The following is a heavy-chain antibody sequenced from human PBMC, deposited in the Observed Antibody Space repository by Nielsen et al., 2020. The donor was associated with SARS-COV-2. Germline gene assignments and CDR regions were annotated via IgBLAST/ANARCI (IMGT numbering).Heavy chain of an antibody. CDR2: ISGSGDRT. CDR1: GFTFSTSA. CDR3: VNSDSTGYYYVDY. V-gene: IGHV3-23*01. J-gene: IGHJ4*02. Sequence: GESLKISCAASGFTFSTSAMNWVRQAPGKGLEWVSSISGSGDRTYYRDSVRGRFTISRDTSKNTLYLQMNSLRAEDTAVYYCVNSDSTGYYYVDYWGQGTLVTVSS. D-gene: IGHD3-22*01.